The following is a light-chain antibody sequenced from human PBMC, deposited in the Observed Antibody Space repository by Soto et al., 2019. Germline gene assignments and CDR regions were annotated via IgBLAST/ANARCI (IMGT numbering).Light chain of an antibody. J-gene: IGKJ1*01. CDR2: AAS. CDR1: QTINSN. V-gene: IGKV3-20*01. Sequence: VMTQAPATLSVSPGERATLSCRASQTINSNLAWYQLKHGQVPRLLIYAASSRATGIPDRFSGGGSGTDFTLTISRLQPEDFAVYYCQQCGSSPWTFGQGTKVDIK. CDR3: QQCGSSPWT.